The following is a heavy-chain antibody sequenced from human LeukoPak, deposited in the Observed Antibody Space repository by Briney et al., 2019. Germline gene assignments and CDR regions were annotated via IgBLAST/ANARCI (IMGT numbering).Heavy chain of an antibody. CDR2: INHSGST. J-gene: IGHJ5*02. V-gene: IGHV4-34*01. CDR1: GGSFSGYY. D-gene: IGHD5-18*01. CDR3: ARVGRQLWLRGWFDP. Sequence: SETLSLTCAVYGGSFSGYYWSWIRQPPGKGLEWIGEINHSGSTNYNPSLKSRVTISVDTSKNQFSLKLGSVTAADTAVYYCARVGRQLWLRGWFDPWGQGTLVTVSS.